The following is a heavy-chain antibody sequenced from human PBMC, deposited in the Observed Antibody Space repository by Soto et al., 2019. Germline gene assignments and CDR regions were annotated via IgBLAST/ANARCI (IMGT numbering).Heavy chain of an antibody. CDR2: ISDGGGST. CDR1: GFSFSSYA. Sequence: GGSLRLSCAASGFSFSSYAMSWVRQAPGKGLEWVSSISDGGGSTNYADSVRGRFTIARDRSKNTLYLHMISLRAEDTAVYYCAREGINNYNEYYFDSWGQGTVVTVSS. CDR3: AREGINNYNEYYFDS. V-gene: IGHV3-23*01. J-gene: IGHJ4*02. D-gene: IGHD4-4*01.